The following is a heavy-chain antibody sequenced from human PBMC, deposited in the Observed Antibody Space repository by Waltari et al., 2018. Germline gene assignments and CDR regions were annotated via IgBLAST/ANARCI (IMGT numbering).Heavy chain of an antibody. CDR2: IRYDGSIK. CDR3: AKGYRPGITYVAFDI. D-gene: IGHD6-13*01. V-gene: IGHV3-30*02. Sequence: QVQLVESGGGVGQPGGALRLSCAASEFTFSNYAMPWVRQAPGKGLEWVAFIRYDGSIKYYADSVKGRFTISRDNSKNTLYLQMNSLRPDDTAVYSCAKGYRPGITYVAFDIWGQGTMVTVSS. CDR1: EFTFSNYA. J-gene: IGHJ3*02.